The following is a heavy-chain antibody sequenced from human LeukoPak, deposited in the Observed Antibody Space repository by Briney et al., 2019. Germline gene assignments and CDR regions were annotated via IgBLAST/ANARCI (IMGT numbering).Heavy chain of an antibody. J-gene: IGHJ4*02. V-gene: IGHV4-59*01. D-gene: IGHD5-18*01. Sequence: SETLSLTCTVSGGSISSYYWSWIRQPPGKGLEWIGYIYYSGSTNYNPSPKSRVTISVDTSKNQFSLKLSSVTAADTAVYYCARGSRIQLSLDYWGQGTLVTVSS. CDR1: GGSISSYY. CDR3: ARGSRIQLSLDY. CDR2: IYYSGST.